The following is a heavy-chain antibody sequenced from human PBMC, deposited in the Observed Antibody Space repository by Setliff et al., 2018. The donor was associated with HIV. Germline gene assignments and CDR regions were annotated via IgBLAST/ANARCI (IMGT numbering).Heavy chain of an antibody. Sequence: SETLSLTCTVSGGSISSSGHGYYWGGVRQAPGGGLEWIGSVYYSGSTYYNPSLKSRVTISLDTSKNQFSLKLTSVTAADTAVYYCARDQHQDYDSLTGYYTGRYFDYWGRGTLVTVSS. V-gene: IGHV4-39*07. CDR2: VYYSGST. J-gene: IGHJ4*02. CDR3: ARDQHQDYDSLTGYYTGRYFDY. D-gene: IGHD3-9*01. CDR1: GGSISSSGHGYY.